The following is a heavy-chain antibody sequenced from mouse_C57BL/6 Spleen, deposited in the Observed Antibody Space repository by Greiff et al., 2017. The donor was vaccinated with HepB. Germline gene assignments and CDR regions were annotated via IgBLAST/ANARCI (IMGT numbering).Heavy chain of an antibody. CDR2: IRLKSDNYAT. J-gene: IGHJ2*01. D-gene: IGHD2-4*01. V-gene: IGHV6-3*01. CDR1: GFTFSNYW. Sequence: EVKLLESGGGLVQPGGSMKLSCVASGFTFSNYWMNWVRQSPEKGLEWVAQIRLKSDNYATHYAESVKGRFTISRDDSKRSVYLQMNNLRAEDTGIYYCKRGYDYDEYFDYWGQGTTLTVSS. CDR3: KRGYDYDEYFDY.